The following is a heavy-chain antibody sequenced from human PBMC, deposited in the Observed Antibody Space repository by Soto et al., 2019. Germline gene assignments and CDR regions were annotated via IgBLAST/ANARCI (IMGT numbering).Heavy chain of an antibody. Sequence: QVQLVQSGAEVKKPGASVKVSCKASGYTFTGYNMHWVRQAPGQGLEWMGWINPNSGGTNYAQKFQGWVTITRDTSISTAYMELSRLRSDDTAVYYCARDPFYGDYSAYYYMDVWGKGTTVTVSS. J-gene: IGHJ6*03. CDR1: GYTFTGYN. V-gene: IGHV1-2*04. CDR2: INPNSGGT. D-gene: IGHD4-17*01. CDR3: ARDPFYGDYSAYYYMDV.